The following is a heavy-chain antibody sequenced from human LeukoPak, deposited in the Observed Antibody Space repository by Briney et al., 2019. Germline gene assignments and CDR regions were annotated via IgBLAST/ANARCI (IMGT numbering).Heavy chain of an antibody. CDR2: IYYSGST. Sequence: SETLSLTCTVSGGSISSYYWSWIRQPPGKGLEWIGYIYYSGSTNYNPSLKSRLTISVDTSKNQFSLKLSSVTAADTAVYYCARGGELLWTEYFQHWGQGTLVTVSS. D-gene: IGHD1-26*01. CDR1: GGSISSYY. V-gene: IGHV4-59*01. J-gene: IGHJ1*01. CDR3: ARGGELLWTEYFQH.